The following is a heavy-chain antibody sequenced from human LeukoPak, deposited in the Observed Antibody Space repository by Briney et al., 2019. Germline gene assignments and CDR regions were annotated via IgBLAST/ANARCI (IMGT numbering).Heavy chain of an antibody. CDR1: GFTFSSYW. CDR2: ISGDGSST. D-gene: IGHD6-13*01. J-gene: IGHJ4*02. V-gene: IGHV3-74*01. Sequence: GGSLRLSCAASGFTFSSYWMHWVRQAPGKGLVWVSRISGDGSSTTYVDSVMGRFTISRDNAKNTLYLQLNSVRAEDTAVYYCARGNIAAAGIHYWGQGTLVIVSS. CDR3: ARGNIAAAGIHY.